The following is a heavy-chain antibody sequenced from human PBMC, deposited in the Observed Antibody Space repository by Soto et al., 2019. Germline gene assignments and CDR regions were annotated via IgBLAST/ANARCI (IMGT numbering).Heavy chain of an antibody. Sequence: PGESLKISCKATGYSFTNYWIGWVRQMPGKGLEWMGTIYPGDSDTRYGPAFEGQVTISADKSITTAYLQWSSLKASDTAVYFCARRRPYCTSKICLAHYYYTLDVWGQGTTVTVSS. D-gene: IGHD2-2*01. CDR1: GYSFTNYW. V-gene: IGHV5-51*01. CDR3: ARRRPYCTSKICLAHYYYTLDV. CDR2: IYPGDSDT. J-gene: IGHJ6*02.